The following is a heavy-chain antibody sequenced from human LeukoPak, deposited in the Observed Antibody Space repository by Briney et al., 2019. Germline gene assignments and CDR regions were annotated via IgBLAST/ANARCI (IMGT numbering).Heavy chain of an antibody. CDR2: IYYSGNT. J-gene: IGHJ3*02. Sequence: PSETLSLTCTVSGGSISIYYWSWIRQPPGKGLEWIGYIYYSGNTNYNPSLKSRVTISVDKSKNQFSLTLSSVTAADTAVYYCARLTTVTPRTAFDIWGQGTLVTVSS. V-gene: IGHV4-59*01. D-gene: IGHD4-17*01. CDR3: ARLTTVTPRTAFDI. CDR1: GGSISIYY.